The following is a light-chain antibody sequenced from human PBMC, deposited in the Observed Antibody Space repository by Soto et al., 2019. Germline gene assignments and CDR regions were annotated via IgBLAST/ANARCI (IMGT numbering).Light chain of an antibody. CDR2: EVT. J-gene: IGLJ2*01. V-gene: IGLV2-8*01. CDR3: SSYARSNNWSVV. CDR1: SSDVGGFKY. Sequence: QSALTQPPSASGSPGQSVTISCTGTSSDVGGFKYVSWYQHHPGKAPKLIIYEVTKRPSGVPDRFSGSKSGNTASLTISGLQADDEAEYYCSSYARSNNWSVVFGRGTKLTVL.